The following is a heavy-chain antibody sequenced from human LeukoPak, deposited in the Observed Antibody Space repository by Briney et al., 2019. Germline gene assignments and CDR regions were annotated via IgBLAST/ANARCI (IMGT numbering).Heavy chain of an antibody. CDR2: IYYSGST. CDR1: GGSISSYY. CDR3: ARQYDSSGPFDY. Sequence: SETLSLTCTVSGGSISSYYWSWIRQPPGKGLEGIGYIYYSGSTNYNPSLKSRVTISVDTSKNQFSLKLSSVTAADTAVYYCARQYDSSGPFDYWGQGTLVTVSS. V-gene: IGHV4-59*08. J-gene: IGHJ4*02. D-gene: IGHD3-22*01.